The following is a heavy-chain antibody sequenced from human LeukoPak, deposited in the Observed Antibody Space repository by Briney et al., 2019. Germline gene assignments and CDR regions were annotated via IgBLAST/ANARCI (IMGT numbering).Heavy chain of an antibody. Sequence: SETLSLTCTVSGGSISSSSYYWGWIRQPPGKGLEWIGSIYYSGSTYYNPSLKSRVTISVDTSKNQFSLKLSSVTAADTAVYYCARVESGSYLFDYWGQGTLVTVSS. CDR2: IYYSGST. CDR3: ARVESGSYLFDY. J-gene: IGHJ4*02. V-gene: IGHV4-39*07. D-gene: IGHD1-26*01. CDR1: GGSISSSSYY.